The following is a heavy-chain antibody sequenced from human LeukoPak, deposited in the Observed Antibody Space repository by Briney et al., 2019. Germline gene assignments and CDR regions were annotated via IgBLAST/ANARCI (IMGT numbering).Heavy chain of an antibody. CDR3: ARHYYDSSGYYPALGY. V-gene: IGHV1-2*02. D-gene: IGHD3-22*01. CDR1: GYTFTGYY. CDR2: INPNSGGT. Sequence: ASVKVSCKASGYTFTGYYTHWVRQAPGQGLEWLGWINPNSGGTNYAQKFQGRVTMTRDTSISTAYMELSRLRSDDTAVYYCARHYYDSSGYYPALGYWGQGTLVTVSS. J-gene: IGHJ4*02.